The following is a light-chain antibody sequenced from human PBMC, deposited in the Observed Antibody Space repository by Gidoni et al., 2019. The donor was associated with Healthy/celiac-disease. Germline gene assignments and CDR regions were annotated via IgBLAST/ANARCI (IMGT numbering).Light chain of an antibody. CDR3: AEWDDSLSAWV. CDR2: RNN. CDR1: SSNIRSNY. J-gene: IGLJ3*02. Sequence: QSVLTKPPSASGTPGQRVTISCSGSSSNIRSNYVYWYQQLPGTAPKLLIYRNNQRHSGVPDRFSGAKSDTSASLAINGLRFEDETDYYCAEWDDSLSAWVFGGGTKLTVL. V-gene: IGLV1-47*01.